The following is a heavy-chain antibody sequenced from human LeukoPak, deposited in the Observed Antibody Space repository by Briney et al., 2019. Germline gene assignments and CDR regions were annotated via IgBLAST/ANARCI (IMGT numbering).Heavy chain of an antibody. CDR3: AKVIREVDMSYDY. CDR1: GFTFSSYA. J-gene: IGHJ4*02. V-gene: IGHV3-23*01. Sequence: GGSLRPSCAASGFTFSSYAMSWVRQAPGKGLEWVSAIIGSGSSTYYADSVKGRFTISRDNSKNTLYLQMNSLSAEDTAVYYCAKVIREVDMSYDYWGQGALVTVSS. D-gene: IGHD5-24*01. CDR2: IIGSGSST.